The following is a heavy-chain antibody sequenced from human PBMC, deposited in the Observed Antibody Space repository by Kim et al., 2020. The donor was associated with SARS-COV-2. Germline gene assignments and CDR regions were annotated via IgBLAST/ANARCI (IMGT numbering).Heavy chain of an antibody. Sequence: SGPTLVNPTQTLTLTCTFSGFSLSASGLSVTWIRQPPGKALEWLALIDWDDDKSYSASLKARLTISKDTSKNQVVLTMTNMDPVDTATYYCARISYDILAGYHYGMDVWGEGTTVTVPS. CDR3: ARISYDILAGYHYGMDV. J-gene: IGHJ6*04. D-gene: IGHD3-9*01. CDR1: GFSLSASGLS. CDR2: IDWDDDK. V-gene: IGHV2-70*01.